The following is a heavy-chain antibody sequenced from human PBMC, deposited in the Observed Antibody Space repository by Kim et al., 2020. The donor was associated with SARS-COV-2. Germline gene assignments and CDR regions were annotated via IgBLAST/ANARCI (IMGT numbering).Heavy chain of an antibody. CDR1: GGSFSGYY. D-gene: IGHD5-12*01. J-gene: IGHJ4*02. CDR2: INHSGST. CDR3: ASYPERWLHTGGFDY. Sequence: SETLSLTCAVYGGSFSGYYWSWIRQPPGKGLEWIGEINHSGSTNYNPSLKSRVTISVDTSKNQFSLKLSSVTAADTAVYYCASYPERWLHTGGFDYWGQGTLVTVSS. V-gene: IGHV4-34*01.